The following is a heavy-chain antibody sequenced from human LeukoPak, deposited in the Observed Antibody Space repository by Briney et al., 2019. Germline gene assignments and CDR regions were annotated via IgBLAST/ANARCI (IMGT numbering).Heavy chain of an antibody. CDR3: ARLRSSTSFGYMDV. CDR1: GGSISSGSYY. D-gene: IGHD2-2*01. CDR2: IYHSGST. V-gene: IGHV4-39*07. J-gene: IGHJ6*03. Sequence: SETLSLTCTVSGGSISSGSYYWGWIRQPPGKGLEWIGSIYHSGSTYYNPSLKSRVTISVDTSKNQFSLKLSSVTAADTAVYYCARLRSSTSFGYMDVWGKGTTVTVSS.